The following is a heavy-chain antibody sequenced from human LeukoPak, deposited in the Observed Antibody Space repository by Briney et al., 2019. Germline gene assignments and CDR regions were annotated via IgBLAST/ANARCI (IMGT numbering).Heavy chain of an antibody. CDR3: ARDQNYYDSSGYYYFRYFQY. D-gene: IGHD3-22*01. J-gene: IGHJ1*01. V-gene: IGHV3-23*01. CDR2: TSGSGGST. CDR1: GFTFSSYA. Sequence: GGSLRLSCAASGFTFSSYAMSWVHQAPGKGLEWVAATSGSGGSTYYADSVKGRFTISRDNAKNALYLQMNNLRDEDTAVYFCARDQNYYDSSGYYYFRYFQYWGQGTLVTVSS.